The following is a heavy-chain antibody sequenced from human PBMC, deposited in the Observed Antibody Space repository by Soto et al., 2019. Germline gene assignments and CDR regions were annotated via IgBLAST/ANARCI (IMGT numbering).Heavy chain of an antibody. Sequence: PSETLSLTCTVSGASISSSYLSWIRQSPERGLEWIAYVYHTGATNYNPSLKSRVTISLDTSKGQFSLNLTSLTTADTAVYFCARGGNRYSNVASGVGGFDFWGQGSLVTVYS. V-gene: IGHV4-59*01. CDR1: GASISSSY. J-gene: IGHJ4*02. D-gene: IGHD5-12*01. CDR3: ARGGNRYSNVASGVGGFDF. CDR2: VYHTGAT.